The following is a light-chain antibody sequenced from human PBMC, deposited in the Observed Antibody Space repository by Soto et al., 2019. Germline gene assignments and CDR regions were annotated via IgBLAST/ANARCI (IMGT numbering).Light chain of an antibody. CDR1: QYINTR. V-gene: IGKV3-11*01. CDR3: HQRQSWPRT. Sequence: EIVLTQSPATLSSFPGDRVTLSCRASQYINTRLAWYQHRPGQAPRLLIYQTSIRAAGIPARFSASGTGTDVTLTISDVQREDFAVYYCHQRQSWPRTFGQGTKVDI. CDR2: QTS. J-gene: IGKJ1*01.